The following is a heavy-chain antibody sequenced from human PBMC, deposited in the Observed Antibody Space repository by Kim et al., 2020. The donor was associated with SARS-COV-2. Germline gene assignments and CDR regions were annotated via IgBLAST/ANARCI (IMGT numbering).Heavy chain of an antibody. Sequence: ASVKVSCKASGYTFTSYGISWVRQAPGQGLEWMGWISAYNGNTNYAQKLQGRVTMTTDTSTSTAYMELRSLRSDDTAVYYCARDRPPYYDILTGYFPFDAFDIWGQGTMVTVSS. D-gene: IGHD3-9*01. J-gene: IGHJ3*02. CDR2: ISAYNGNT. V-gene: IGHV1-18*04. CDR3: ARDRPPYYDILTGYFPFDAFDI. CDR1: GYTFTSYG.